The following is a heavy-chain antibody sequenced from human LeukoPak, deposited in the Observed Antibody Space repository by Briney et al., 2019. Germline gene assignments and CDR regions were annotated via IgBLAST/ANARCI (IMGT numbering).Heavy chain of an antibody. CDR2: INHSGST. Sequence: SETLSLTCAVYGGSFSGYYWSWIRQPPGKGLEWIGEINHSGSTNYNPSLKSRVTISVDTSKNQFSLKLSSVTAADTAVYYCARGHAYGDIDYWGQGTLVTVSS. J-gene: IGHJ4*02. D-gene: IGHD4-17*01. CDR3: ARGHAYGDIDY. V-gene: IGHV4-34*01. CDR1: GGSFSGYY.